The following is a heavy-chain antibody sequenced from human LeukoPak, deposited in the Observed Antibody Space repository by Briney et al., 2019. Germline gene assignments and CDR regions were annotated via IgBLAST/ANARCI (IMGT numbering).Heavy chain of an antibody. V-gene: IGHV5-51*03. D-gene: IGHD3-22*01. CDR2: IYPGDSDT. CDR3: ARPRTYYDSSGPPEVGFDY. Sequence: GESLKISCKGSGYSFTSYWIGWVRQMPGKGLEWMGIIYPGDSDTRYSPSFQGQVTISADKSISTAYLQWSSLKASDTAMYYCARPRTYYDSSGPPEVGFDYWGEGTLVTVSS. CDR1: GYSFTSYW. J-gene: IGHJ4*02.